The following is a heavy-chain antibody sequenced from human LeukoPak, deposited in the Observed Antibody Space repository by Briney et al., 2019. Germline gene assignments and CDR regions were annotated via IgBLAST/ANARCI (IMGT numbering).Heavy chain of an antibody. D-gene: IGHD6-25*01. CDR1: GFTFSNYA. CDR2: ISSGGGTT. CDR3: VRASGWFDP. J-gene: IGHJ5*02. V-gene: IGHV3-64D*06. Sequence: GGSLRLSCSASGFTFSNYAMHWVRQAPGKGLEYVSAISSGGGTTYYADSVKGRFTISRDTSKNTLYLQMTSLKPENTALYYCVRASGWFDPWGQGTLVTVSS.